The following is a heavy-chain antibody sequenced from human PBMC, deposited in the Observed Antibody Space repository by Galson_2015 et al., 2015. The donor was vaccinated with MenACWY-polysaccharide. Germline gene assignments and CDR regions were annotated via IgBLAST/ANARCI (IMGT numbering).Heavy chain of an antibody. CDR2: ISSSGDDK. V-gene: IGHV3-30*18. CDR1: GFTFSTYA. CDR3: VKNGDAVSRYGHFDS. D-gene: IGHD3-10*01. J-gene: IGHJ4*02. Sequence: SLRLSCAASGFTFSTYAMHWVRQAPGQGLEWMATISSSGDDKYYADSVKGRFTISRDKSNNTLYLEMSSLRAGDTAVYYCVKNGDAVSRYGHFDSWGQGTPVTVSS.